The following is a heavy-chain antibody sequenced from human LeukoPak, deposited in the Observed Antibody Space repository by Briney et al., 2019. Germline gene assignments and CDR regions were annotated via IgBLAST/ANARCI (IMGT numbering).Heavy chain of an antibody. CDR3: ATYDSSGYYHDY. CDR1: GGSVSGYY. CDR2: INHSGST. V-gene: IGHV4-34*01. D-gene: IGHD3-22*01. Sequence: SETLSLTCAVYGGSVSGYYWSSIRQPPGRGLEWIGEINHSGSTNYNPSLKSRVTISVDTSKNQFSLKLSSVTAADTAVYYCATYDSSGYYHDYWGQGTLVTVSS. J-gene: IGHJ4*02.